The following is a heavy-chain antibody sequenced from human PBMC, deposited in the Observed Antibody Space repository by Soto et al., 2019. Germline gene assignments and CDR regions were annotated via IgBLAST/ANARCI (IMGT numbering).Heavy chain of an antibody. Sequence: PGGSLRLSCAASGFTFNSYGMPGVRQAPGKGLEWVAVISYDGSNKYYADSVKGRFTISRDNSKNTLYLQMNSLRAEDTAVYYCAKDLWPVVPAAPLDYWGQGTLVTVSS. D-gene: IGHD2-2*01. J-gene: IGHJ4*02. CDR1: GFTFNSYG. V-gene: IGHV3-30*18. CDR3: AKDLWPVVPAAPLDY. CDR2: ISYDGSNK.